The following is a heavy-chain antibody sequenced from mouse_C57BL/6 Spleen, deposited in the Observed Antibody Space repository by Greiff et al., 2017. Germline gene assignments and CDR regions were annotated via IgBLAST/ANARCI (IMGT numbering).Heavy chain of an antibody. D-gene: IGHD1-1*01. J-gene: IGHJ2*01. V-gene: IGHV10-1*01. CDR3: VRDNYGFDY. CDR1: GFSFNTYA. Sequence: EVKLMESGGGLVQPKGSLKLSCAASGFSFNTYAMNWVRQAPGKGLEWVARIRSKSNNYATYYADSVKDRFTISRDDSESMLYLQMNNLKTEDTAMYYCVRDNYGFDYWGQGTTLTVSS. CDR2: IRSKSNNYAT.